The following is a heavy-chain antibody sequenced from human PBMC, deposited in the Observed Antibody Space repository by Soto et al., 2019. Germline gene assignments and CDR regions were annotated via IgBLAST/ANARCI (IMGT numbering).Heavy chain of an antibody. J-gene: IGHJ4*02. V-gene: IGHV3-9*01. CDR2: ISWNSGNI. D-gene: IGHD3-22*01. CDR3: AKEEYYDSSGYYPL. CDR1: GFTFDDYA. Sequence: GGSLRLSCAASGFTFDDYAMHWVRQAPGKGLEWVSGISWNSGNIGYADSVKGRFTISRDNAKNSLYLQMNSLRPEDTALYYCAKEEYYDSSGYYPLWGQGTLVTVSS.